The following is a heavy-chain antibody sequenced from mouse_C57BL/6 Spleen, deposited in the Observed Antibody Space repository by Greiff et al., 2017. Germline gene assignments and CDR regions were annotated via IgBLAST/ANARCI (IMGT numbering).Heavy chain of an antibody. CDR3: ARGSGTSFAY. CDR2: IYPSDSET. CDR1: GYTFTSYW. Sequence: VQLQQPGAELVRPGSSVKLSCKASGYTFTSYWMDWVKQRPGQGLEWIGNIYPSDSETHYNQKFKDKATLTVDKSSSTAYMQLSSLTSEDSAVYYCARGSGTSFAYWGQGTLVTVSA. V-gene: IGHV1-61*01. D-gene: IGHD4-1*01. J-gene: IGHJ3*01.